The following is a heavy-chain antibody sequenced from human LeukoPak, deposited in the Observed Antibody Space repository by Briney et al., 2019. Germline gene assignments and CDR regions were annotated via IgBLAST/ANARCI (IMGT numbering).Heavy chain of an antibody. D-gene: IGHD3-16*01. CDR1: GGSISSYY. CDR3: ATGGETPSGFDY. Sequence: MASETLSLTCTVSGGSISSYYWSWIRQPAGKGLEWIGRIYTSGSTNYNPSLKSRVTMSVDTSKNQFSLKLSSVTAADTAVYYCATGGETPSGFDYWGQGTLVTVSS. V-gene: IGHV4-4*07. CDR2: IYTSGST. J-gene: IGHJ4*02.